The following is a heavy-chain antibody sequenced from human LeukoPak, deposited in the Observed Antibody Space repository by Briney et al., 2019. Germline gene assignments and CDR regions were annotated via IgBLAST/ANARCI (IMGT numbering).Heavy chain of an antibody. CDR2: ISAYNGNT. D-gene: IGHD6-19*01. V-gene: IGHV1-18*01. CDR1: GGTFTSYG. Sequence: ASVKVSCKASGGTFTSYGISWVRQAPGQGLEWMGWISAYNGNTNYAQKPQGRVTMTTDTSTSTAYMELRSLRSDDTAVYYCARDSGDSSGWYPYDYWGQGTLVTVSS. CDR3: ARDSGDSSGWYPYDY. J-gene: IGHJ4*02.